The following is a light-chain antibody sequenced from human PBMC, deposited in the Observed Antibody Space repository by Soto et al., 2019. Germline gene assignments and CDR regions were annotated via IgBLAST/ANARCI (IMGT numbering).Light chain of an antibody. V-gene: IGKV1-39*01. J-gene: IGKJ5*01. CDR1: QSIGSW. Sequence: DIQITQSPSTLSASAGDRVTITCRASQSIGSWLAWYQQKPGKAPKLLIYAASSLQSGVPSRFSGSGSGTDFTLTISSLQPEDFATYYCQQSYSTPSITFGQGTRLEIK. CDR3: QQSYSTPSIT. CDR2: AAS.